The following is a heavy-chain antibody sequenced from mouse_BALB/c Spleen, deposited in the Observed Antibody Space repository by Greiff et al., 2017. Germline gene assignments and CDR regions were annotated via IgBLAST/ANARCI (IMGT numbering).Heavy chain of an antibody. J-gene: IGHJ4*01. CDR3: ARPTGKDYAMDY. D-gene: IGHD2-10*01. Sequence: VMLVESGPGLVQPSQSLSITCTVSGFSLTSYGVHWVRQSPGKGLEWLGVIWSGGSTDYNAAFISRLSISKDNSKSQVFFKMNSLQANDTAIYYCARPTGKDYAMDYWGQGTSVTVSS. V-gene: IGHV2-2*02. CDR1: GFSLTSYG. CDR2: IWSGGST.